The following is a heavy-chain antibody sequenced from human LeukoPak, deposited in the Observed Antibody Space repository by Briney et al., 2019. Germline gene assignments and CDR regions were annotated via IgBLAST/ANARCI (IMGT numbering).Heavy chain of an antibody. J-gene: IGHJ4*02. CDR3: ASQAVAGTLSYFDY. CDR2: ISSSGSTI. CDR1: GFTFSSYE. D-gene: IGHD6-19*01. V-gene: IGHV3-48*03. Sequence: GGSLRLSCAASGFTFSSYEMNRVRQAPGKGLEWVSYISSSGSTIYYADSVKGRFTISRDNAKNSLYLQMNSLRAEDTAVYYCASQAVAGTLSYFDYWGQGTLVTVSS.